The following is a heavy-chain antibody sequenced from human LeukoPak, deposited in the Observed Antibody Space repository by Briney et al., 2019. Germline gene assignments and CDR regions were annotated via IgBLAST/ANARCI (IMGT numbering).Heavy chain of an antibody. Sequence: ASVKVSCKASGYTFPSYFMHWVRQAPGQGLEWMGIINPTGGSTTYAQKFQGRVTMTRDTSTSTLYMELSSLRSDDTAVYYCARTAARRFDYWGQGTLVTVSS. D-gene: IGHD6-6*01. CDR1: GYTFPSYF. V-gene: IGHV1-46*01. CDR3: ARTAARRFDY. CDR2: INPTGGST. J-gene: IGHJ4*02.